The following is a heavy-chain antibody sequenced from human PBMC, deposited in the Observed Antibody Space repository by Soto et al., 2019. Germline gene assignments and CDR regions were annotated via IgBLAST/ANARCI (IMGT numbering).Heavy chain of an antibody. CDR1: VYTFTSYD. CDR3: ATDLKGYSSGWYDYYGMDV. Sequence: ASVTVSCKASVYTFTSYDINWVRQAPGQGLEWMGGLDPKGGKTIYAQKFQGRVTMTEDTSIDTAYMELSSLRSEDTAVYYCATDLKGYSSGWYDYYGMDVWGQGTTVTVSS. D-gene: IGHD6-19*01. CDR2: LDPKGGKT. J-gene: IGHJ6*02. V-gene: IGHV1-8*01.